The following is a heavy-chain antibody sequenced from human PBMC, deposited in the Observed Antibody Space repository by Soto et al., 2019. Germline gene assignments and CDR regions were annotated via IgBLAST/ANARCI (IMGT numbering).Heavy chain of an antibody. CDR3: ARVTFYYFCCGSGAYDVFNF. CDR1: GFTVSSTY. V-gene: IGHV3-66*01. Sequence: PGGSLRLSCAASGFTVSSTYMSWVRQAPWKGLEWVSLIYSGGSTYYADSAKGRFTISRDNSKNTLYLQMNSLRAEDTAVYYCARVTFYYFCCGSGAYDVFNFWGQGTMVPVSS. D-gene: IGHD3-10*01. CDR2: IYSGGST. J-gene: IGHJ3*01.